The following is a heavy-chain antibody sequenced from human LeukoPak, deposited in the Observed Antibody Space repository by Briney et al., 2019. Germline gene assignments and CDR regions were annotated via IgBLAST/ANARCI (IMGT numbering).Heavy chain of an antibody. J-gene: IGHJ4*02. CDR2: ISSGGST. Sequence: PGGSLRLSCAATGFTFSSYAMSWVRQAPGKGLEWVSAISSGGSTYYGDSVKGRFTIYRDNSKNTLYLQMNSLRAEDTAVYYCAKPGVWGRYDILTGYYYWGQGTLVTVSS. CDR1: GFTFSSYA. D-gene: IGHD3-9*01. CDR3: AKPGVWGRYDILTGYYY. V-gene: IGHV3-23*01.